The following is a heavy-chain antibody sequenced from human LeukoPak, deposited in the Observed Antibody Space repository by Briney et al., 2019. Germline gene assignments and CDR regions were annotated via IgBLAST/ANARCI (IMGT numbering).Heavy chain of an antibody. V-gene: IGHV4-34*01. CDR3: ARFAVTTPYGMDV. D-gene: IGHD1-14*01. CDR2: INHSGST. CDR1: GGSFSGYY. J-gene: IGHJ6*02. Sequence: SETLSLTCAVYGGSFSGYYWSWIRQPPGKGLEWIGEINHSGSTNYNPSLKSRVTISVDTSKNQFSLKLSSATAADTAVYYCARFAVTTPYGMDVWGQGTTVTVSS.